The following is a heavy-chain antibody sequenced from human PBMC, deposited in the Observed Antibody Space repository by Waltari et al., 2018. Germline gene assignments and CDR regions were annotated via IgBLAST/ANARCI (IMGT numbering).Heavy chain of an antibody. CDR1: GFTFSSYA. Sequence: EVQLLESGGGLVQPGGSLRLSCAASGFTFSSYAMSWVRQAPGKGLEWVSAISGSGGSTYYADSVKGRFTISRDNSKNTLYLQMNSLRAEDTAVYYCAKVSRDYGDYVRNFDYWGQGTLVTVSS. CDR3: AKVSRDYGDYVRNFDY. J-gene: IGHJ4*02. D-gene: IGHD4-17*01. CDR2: ISGSGGST. V-gene: IGHV3-23*01.